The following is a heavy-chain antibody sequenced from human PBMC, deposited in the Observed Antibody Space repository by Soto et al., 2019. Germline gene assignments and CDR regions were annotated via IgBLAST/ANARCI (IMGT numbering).Heavy chain of an antibody. Sequence: ASVKVSCKASGYIFTSYGISWVRQAPGQGLEWMGWISAYNGNTKYAQNLQGRVTLTTDTSTYTAYMELRSLQSDDTAVYYCARDFGTDPSDPGAVFDSWGQGALVTVSS. CDR1: GYIFTSYG. V-gene: IGHV1-18*01. J-gene: IGHJ4*02. CDR2: ISAYNGNT. D-gene: IGHD3-16*01. CDR3: ARDFGTDPSDPGAVFDS.